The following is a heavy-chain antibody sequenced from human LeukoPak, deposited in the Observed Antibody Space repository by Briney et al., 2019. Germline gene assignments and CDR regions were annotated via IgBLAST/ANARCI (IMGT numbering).Heavy chain of an antibody. V-gene: IGHV4-31*03. CDR1: GGSISSGGYY. CDR2: IYYSGST. J-gene: IGHJ4*02. D-gene: IGHD5-24*01. CDR3: ARLSVPRWLQLEGDDY. Sequence: SQTLSLTCTVSGGSISSGGYYWSWIRQHPGKGLEWIGYIYYSGSTYYNPSLKSRVTISVDTSKNQFSLKLSSVTAADTAVYYCARLSVPRWLQLEGDDYWGQGTLVTVSS.